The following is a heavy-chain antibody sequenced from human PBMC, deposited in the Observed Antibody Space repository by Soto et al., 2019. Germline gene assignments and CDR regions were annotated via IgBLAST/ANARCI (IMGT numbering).Heavy chain of an antibody. CDR2: IYSGGST. D-gene: IGHD2-15*01. CDR3: ARALAPVVVVAAPYYYYYYGMDV. V-gene: IGHV3-66*02. J-gene: IGHJ6*02. Sequence: GGSLRLSCAASGFTVSSNYMSWVRQAPGKGLEWVSVIYSGGSTYYADSVKGRFTISRDNSKNTLYLQMNSLRAEDTAVYYCARALAPVVVVAAPYYYYYYGMDVWGQGTTVTVSS. CDR1: GFTVSSNY.